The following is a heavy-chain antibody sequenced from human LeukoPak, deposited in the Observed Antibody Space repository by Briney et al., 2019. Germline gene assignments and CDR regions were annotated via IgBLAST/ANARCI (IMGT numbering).Heavy chain of an antibody. Sequence: PSETLSLTCAVYGGSFSGYYWGWIRQPPGKGLEWIGSIYYSGSTYYNPSLKSRVTISVDTSKNQFSLKLSSVTAADTAVYCCARHLTTVGYCSGGSCYSSAFDYWGQGTLVTVSS. J-gene: IGHJ4*02. CDR2: IYYSGST. D-gene: IGHD2-15*01. CDR1: GGSFSGYY. CDR3: ARHLTTVGYCSGGSCYSSAFDY. V-gene: IGHV4-39*01.